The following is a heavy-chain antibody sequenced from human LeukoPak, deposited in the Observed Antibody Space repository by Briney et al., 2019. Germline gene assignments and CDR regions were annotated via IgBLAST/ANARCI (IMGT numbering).Heavy chain of an antibody. CDR2: INTDGSST. Sequence: GSLRLSCAASGFTFSNYWMHWVRQAPGKGLVWVSRINTDGSSTSYADSVKGRFTISRDNAKNTLYLQMNSLRAEDTAVYYCATPYSSSWYPFDYWGQGTLVTVSS. D-gene: IGHD6-13*01. J-gene: IGHJ4*02. CDR3: ATPYSSSWYPFDY. CDR1: GFTFSNYW. V-gene: IGHV3-74*01.